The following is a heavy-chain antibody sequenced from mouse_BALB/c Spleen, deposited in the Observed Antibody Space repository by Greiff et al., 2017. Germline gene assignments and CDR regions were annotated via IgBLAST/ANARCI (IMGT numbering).Heavy chain of an antibody. V-gene: IGHV2-9*02. CDR1: GFSLTSYG. J-gene: IGHJ2*01. Sequence: VKLMESGPGLVAPSQSLSITCTVSGFSLTSYGVHWVRQPPGKGLEWLGVIWAGGSTNYNSALMSRLSISKDNSKSQVFLKMNSLQTDDTAMYYCARDLYGSSHFDYWGQGTTLTVSS. CDR3: ARDLYGSSHFDY. D-gene: IGHD1-1*01. CDR2: IWAGGST.